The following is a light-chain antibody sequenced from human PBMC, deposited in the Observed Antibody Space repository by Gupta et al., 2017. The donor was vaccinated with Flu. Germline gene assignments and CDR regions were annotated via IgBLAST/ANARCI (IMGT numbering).Light chain of an antibody. CDR2: DDS. CDR1: NIGSKS. Sequence: YVLTQPPAVSAAPRQTARIACGGNNIGSKSVHWYQQKPGQAPVLIVYDDSDRPSGIPERFSGSNSGNTATLTISRVEDGDEADFYCQVWDSSSDHPVFGGGTKLTVL. J-gene: IGLJ2*01. V-gene: IGLV3-21*02. CDR3: QVWDSSSDHPV.